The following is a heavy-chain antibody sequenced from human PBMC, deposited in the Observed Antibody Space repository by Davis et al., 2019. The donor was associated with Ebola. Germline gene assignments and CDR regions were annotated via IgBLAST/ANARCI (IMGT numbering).Heavy chain of an antibody. J-gene: IGHJ6*02. CDR3: ARAISSSWYGGAYYYYYGMDV. Sequence: GESLKISCAASGFTFSSYAMHWVRQAPGKGLEWVSYISSSSSTIYYADSVKGRFTISRDNAKDSLYLQMNSLRDEDTAVYYCARAISSSWYGGAYYYYYGMDVWGQGTTVTVSS. V-gene: IGHV3-48*02. CDR1: GFTFSSYA. CDR2: ISSSSSTI. D-gene: IGHD6-13*01.